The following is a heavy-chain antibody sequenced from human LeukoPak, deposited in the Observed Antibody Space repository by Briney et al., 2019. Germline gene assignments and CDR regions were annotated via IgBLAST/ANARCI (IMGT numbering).Heavy chain of an antibody. CDR1: GGSFSGYY. Sequence: PSETLSLTCDVYGGSFSGYYWSWIRQPPGKGLEWIGSIYYSGSTYYNPSLKSRVTISVDTSKNQFSLKLSSVTAADTAVYYCARTLYKEDYFDYWGQGTLVIVPP. V-gene: IGHV4-34*01. CDR3: ARTLYKEDYFDY. D-gene: IGHD5-24*01. CDR2: IYYSGST. J-gene: IGHJ4*02.